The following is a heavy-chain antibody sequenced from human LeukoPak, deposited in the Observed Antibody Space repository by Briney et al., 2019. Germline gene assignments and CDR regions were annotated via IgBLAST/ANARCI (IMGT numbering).Heavy chain of an antibody. Sequence: GRSLRLSCAASGFTSSSYGMHWVRQAPGKGLEWVAVISYDGSNKYYADSVKGRFTISRDNSKNTLYLQMNSLRAEDTAVYYCAKDRHSSGWYSSGMDVWGQGTTVTVSS. J-gene: IGHJ6*02. CDR3: AKDRHSSGWYSSGMDV. CDR2: ISYDGSNK. D-gene: IGHD6-19*01. CDR1: GFTSSSYG. V-gene: IGHV3-30*18.